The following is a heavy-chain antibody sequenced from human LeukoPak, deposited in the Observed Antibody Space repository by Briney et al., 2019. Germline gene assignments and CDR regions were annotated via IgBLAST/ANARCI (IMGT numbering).Heavy chain of an antibody. CDR1: GGSISSSRYY. D-gene: IGHD3-10*01. Sequence: PSETLSLTCTVSGGSISSSRYYWRWIRQPPGKGLEWIGTIYYSGSPYHNPSLKSRVTIYVDTSKNQFSLKLSSVTAADTAVYYCARQTYVSGSYYNLDYWGQGTLVTVSS. V-gene: IGHV4-39*01. CDR3: ARQTYVSGSYYNLDY. CDR2: IYYSGSP. J-gene: IGHJ4*02.